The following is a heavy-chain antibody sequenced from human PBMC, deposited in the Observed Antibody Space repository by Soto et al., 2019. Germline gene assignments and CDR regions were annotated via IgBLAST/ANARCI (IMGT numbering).Heavy chain of an antibody. CDR1: GGTFSSYA. J-gene: IGHJ6*02. CDR3: ARAIFHYDYGGNLRFWNYYYYGMDV. D-gene: IGHD4-17*01. V-gene: IGHV1-69*01. Sequence: QVQLVQSGAEVKKPGSSVKVSCKASGGTFSSYAISWVRQAPGQGLEWMGGIIPIFGTANYAQKFQGRVTITADESTSTAYMELSSLRSEDTAVYYCARAIFHYDYGGNLRFWNYYYYGMDVWGQGTTVTVSS. CDR2: IIPIFGTA.